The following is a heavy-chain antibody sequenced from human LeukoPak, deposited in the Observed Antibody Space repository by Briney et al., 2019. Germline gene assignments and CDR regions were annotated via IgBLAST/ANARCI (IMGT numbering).Heavy chain of an antibody. D-gene: IGHD3-9*01. J-gene: IGHJ4*02. CDR3: ARYADFDWLLYYFDY. CDR1: GYSFTSYW. CDR2: IYPGDSDT. V-gene: IGHV5-51*01. Sequence: HGESLQISCKGSGYSFTSYWIGWVRPLPGKGLEWMGIIYPGDSDTRYSPSFQGQVTISADKSISTAYLQWSSLKASDTAMYYCARYADFDWLLYYFDYWGQGTLVTVSS.